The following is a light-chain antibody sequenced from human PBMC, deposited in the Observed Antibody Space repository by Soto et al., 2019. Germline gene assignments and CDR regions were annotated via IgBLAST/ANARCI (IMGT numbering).Light chain of an antibody. CDR3: QKCNSAPCT. Sequence: DIQMTQSPSSLSAAVGDRVTITCRASQGINSSVAWYQQKPGKVPELLIYAASTLHSGVPSRVSGSGSGTDFTLTISSLQPGDVATYYCQKCNSAPCTFGQGIKVE. J-gene: IGKJ1*01. CDR1: QGINSS. V-gene: IGKV1-27*01. CDR2: AAS.